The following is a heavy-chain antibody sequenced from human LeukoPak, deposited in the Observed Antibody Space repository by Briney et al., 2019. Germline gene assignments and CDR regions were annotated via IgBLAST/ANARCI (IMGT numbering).Heavy chain of an antibody. V-gene: IGHV3-23*01. D-gene: IGHD3-10*01. CDR2: ISGSGGST. CDR3: AKTPYGNYYYYMDV. J-gene: IGHJ6*03. CDR1: GFTFSSYA. Sequence: PGGSLRLSCAASGFTFSSYAMSWVRQAPGKGLEWVSAISGSGGSTYYADSVKGRFTISRDNSKNTLYLQMNSLRAEDTAVYYCAKTPYGNYYYYMDVWGKGTMVTVSS.